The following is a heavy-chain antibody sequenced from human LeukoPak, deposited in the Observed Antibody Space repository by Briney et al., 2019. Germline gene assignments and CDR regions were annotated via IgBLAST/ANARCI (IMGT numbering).Heavy chain of an antibody. CDR3: AREPYYGAPQVW. CDR2: ISSSSSYI. D-gene: IGHD2/OR15-2a*01. J-gene: IGHJ4*02. V-gene: IGHV3-21*03. Sequence: GGSLRLSCAASGFIFSSYTMHWVRQAPGKGLEWVSSISSSSSYIYYADSVKGRFTISRDNAKNSLYLQMNSLRAEDTAVYYCAREPYYGAPQVWWVQGTLVTVSS. CDR1: GFIFSSYT.